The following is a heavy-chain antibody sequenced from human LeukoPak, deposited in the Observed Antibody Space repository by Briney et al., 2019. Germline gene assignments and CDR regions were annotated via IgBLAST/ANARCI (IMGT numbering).Heavy chain of an antibody. CDR2: ISWDGTT. CDR3: VKDLSYESSGSFFDY. J-gene: IGHJ4*02. Sequence: GGSLRLSCAASGFTFEDYTMRWVRQAPGKTLEWVSLISWDGTTYYTDSVKGRFTISRDNSKDSLYLQMDSLRSEGTAFYYCVKDLSYESSGSFFDYWGQGTLVTVS. V-gene: IGHV3-43*01. CDR1: GFTFEDYT. D-gene: IGHD3-22*01.